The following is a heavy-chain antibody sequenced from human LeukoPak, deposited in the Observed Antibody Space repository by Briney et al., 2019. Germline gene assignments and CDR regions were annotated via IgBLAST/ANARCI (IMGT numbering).Heavy chain of an antibody. Sequence: GGSLRLSCAASGCTFSSYGWNWARKAPGKGVGWVSYISSSGTTIQYADSVEGRFTISRDNAKNSLYLQMNSLRAEDTAVYYCARVTAVAAPWVYWGQGTQVTVSS. CDR3: ARVTAVAAPWVY. CDR2: ISSSGTTI. CDR1: GCTFSSYG. V-gene: IGHV3-48*04. D-gene: IGHD6-19*01. J-gene: IGHJ4*02.